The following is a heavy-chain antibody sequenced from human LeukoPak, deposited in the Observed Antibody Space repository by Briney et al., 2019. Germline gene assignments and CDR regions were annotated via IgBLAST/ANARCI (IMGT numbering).Heavy chain of an antibody. CDR2: ISYTGTYI. D-gene: IGHD1-26*01. CDR1: GFTFSRYW. CDR3: VRDRGTYRPIDY. Sequence: GGSLRLSCAASGFTFSRYWMHWVRQAPGKGLEWVSSISYTGTYIYYADSVKGRFTISRDNAQNSLYLQMNSLRAEDTAIYYCVRDRGTYRPIDYWGQGTLVTVSS. V-gene: IGHV3-21*04. J-gene: IGHJ4*02.